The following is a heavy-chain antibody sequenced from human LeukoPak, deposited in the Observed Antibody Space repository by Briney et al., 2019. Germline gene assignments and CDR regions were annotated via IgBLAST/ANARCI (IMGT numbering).Heavy chain of an antibody. J-gene: IGHJ6*03. CDR1: GFTFSSYS. Sequence: GGSLRLSCAASGFTFSSYSMNWVRQAPGKGLEWVSSISSSSNYIYYADSVKGRFTISRDNAKNSLNLQMNSLRAEDTAVYYCAKTYSSSRAHYYYYYYMDVWGKGTTVTISS. CDR2: ISSSSNYI. D-gene: IGHD6-13*01. CDR3: AKTYSSSRAHYYYYYYMDV. V-gene: IGHV3-21*04.